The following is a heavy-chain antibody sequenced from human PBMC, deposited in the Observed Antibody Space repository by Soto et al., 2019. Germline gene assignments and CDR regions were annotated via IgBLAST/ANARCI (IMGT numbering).Heavy chain of an antibody. V-gene: IGHV4-59*08. CDR3: SRNKLTGLFDY. CDR2: IYYTGTT. D-gene: IGHD2-8*02. J-gene: IGHJ4*01. Sequence: KTSETLSLTCSVSGSPISDNYWSWFRQAPGQGLEWVGYIYYTGTTTYNPSVKSRVTISLDTSKSQFSLILRSVTAADTAVYYCSRNKLTGLFDYWG. CDR1: GSPISDNY.